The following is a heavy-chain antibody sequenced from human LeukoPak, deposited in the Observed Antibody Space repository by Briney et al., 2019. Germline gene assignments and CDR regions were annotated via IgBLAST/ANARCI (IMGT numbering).Heavy chain of an antibody. CDR2: IKQDGSEK. CDR3: ATVMVATTNWFDP. Sequence: GGSLRLSCAASGFTFSGFWMTWVRQAPGKGLEWVANIKQDGSEKYYLDSVKGRFTISRDNAKKSLYLQMNSLRAEDTAVYYCATVMVATTNWFDPWGQGTLVTVSS. CDR1: GFTFSGFW. V-gene: IGHV3-7*05. D-gene: IGHD5-12*01. J-gene: IGHJ5*02.